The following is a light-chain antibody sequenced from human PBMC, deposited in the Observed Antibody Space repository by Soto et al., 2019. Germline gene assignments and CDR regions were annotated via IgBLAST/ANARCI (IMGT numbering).Light chain of an antibody. CDR1: SSDFGSYNL. CDR2: EGT. J-gene: IGLJ1*01. Sequence: QSVLTQLASVSGSPGQSITISCTGASSDFGSYNLVSWYQQHPAKAPKLLIYEGTYRPSGVSYRFSGSKSGNTASLTISGLQAGDEADYYCCSYVGSTTSFVFGPGTKVTVL. CDR3: CSYVGSTTSFV. V-gene: IGLV2-23*01.